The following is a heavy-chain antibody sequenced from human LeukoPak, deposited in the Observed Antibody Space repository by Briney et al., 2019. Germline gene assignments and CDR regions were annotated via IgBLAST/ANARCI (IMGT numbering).Heavy chain of an antibody. CDR2: TFYRSKWYN. J-gene: IGHJ5*02. Sequence: SQTLSLTCAISGDSVSSNSAAWNWIRQSASRGLEWLGRTFYRSKWYNEYAISLRSRITIAPDTSKNQISLQLSSVTPEDTAVYYCVGAWDRGDLYHGTYSWGQGTLVTVSS. D-gene: IGHD3-16*01. CDR3: VGAWDRGDLYHGTYS. CDR1: GDSVSSNSAA. V-gene: IGHV6-1*01.